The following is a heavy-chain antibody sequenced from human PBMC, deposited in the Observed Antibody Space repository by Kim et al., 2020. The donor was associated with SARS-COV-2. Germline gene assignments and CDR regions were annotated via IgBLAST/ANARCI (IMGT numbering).Heavy chain of an antibody. D-gene: IGHD3-16*02. CDR3: ARSSNSYLDY. V-gene: IGHV6-1*01. Sequence: KEYAVAVKSGVTINTDTSKNQFSLQLNSVTPEDTAVFYCARSSNSYLDYWGQGTLVTVSS. CDR2: K. J-gene: IGHJ4*02.